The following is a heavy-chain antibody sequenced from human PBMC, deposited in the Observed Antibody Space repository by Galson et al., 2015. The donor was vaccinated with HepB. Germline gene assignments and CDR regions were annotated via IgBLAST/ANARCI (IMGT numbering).Heavy chain of an antibody. V-gene: IGHV3-30*18. Sequence: SLRLSCAGTGFTFKKYGMHWVRQAPGKGLEWVAVISYDGTSEDYADSVKGRFTISRDNSKNMLYLQMESLGPDDTAVYYCAKDVLVGAFDYWGQGILVSVSS. CDR2: ISYDGTSE. J-gene: IGHJ4*02. D-gene: IGHD1-26*01. CDR1: GFTFKKYG. CDR3: AKDVLVGAFDY.